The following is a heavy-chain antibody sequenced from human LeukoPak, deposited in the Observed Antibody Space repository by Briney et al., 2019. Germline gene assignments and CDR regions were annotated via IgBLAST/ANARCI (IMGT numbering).Heavy chain of an antibody. CDR3: VKDGSGSYYTYYFDY. D-gene: IGHD3-10*01. J-gene: IGHJ4*02. Sequence: GGSLRLSCAASGFTVSSSYMSWVRQAPAKGLEWVSVIYSGGSTYYADSVKGRFTISRDNSKNTLYLQMSSLRAEDTAVYYCVKDGSGSYYTYYFDYWGQGTLVTVSS. CDR2: IYSGGST. V-gene: IGHV3-53*05. CDR1: GFTVSSSY.